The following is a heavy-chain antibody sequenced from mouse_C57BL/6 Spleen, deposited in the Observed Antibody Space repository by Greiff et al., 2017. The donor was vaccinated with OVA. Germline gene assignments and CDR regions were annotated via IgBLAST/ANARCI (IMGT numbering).Heavy chain of an antibody. CDR1: GFTFSSYA. V-gene: IGHV5-9-1*02. CDR2: ISSGGDYI. D-gene: IGHD4-1*01. CDR3: TREGPNWSFAY. Sequence: EVKLVESGEGLVKPGGSLKLSCAASGFTFSSYAMSWVRQTPEKRLEWVAYISSGGDYIYYADTVKGRFTISRDNARNTLYLQMSSLKSEDTAMYYCTREGPNWSFAYWGQGTLVTVSA. J-gene: IGHJ3*01.